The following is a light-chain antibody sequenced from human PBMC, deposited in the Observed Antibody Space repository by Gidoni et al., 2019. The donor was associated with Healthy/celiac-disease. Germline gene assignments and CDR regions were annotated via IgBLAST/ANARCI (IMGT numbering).Light chain of an antibody. V-gene: IGKV3-20*01. Sequence: SPGTLSLSPGERATLSCRASQSVSSSYLAWYQQKPGQAPRLLIYGASSRATGIPDRFSGSGSGTDFTLTISRLEPEDFAVYYCQQYGSSPRTFXQXTKLEIK. CDR3: QQYGSSPRT. J-gene: IGKJ2*01. CDR2: GAS. CDR1: QSVSSSY.